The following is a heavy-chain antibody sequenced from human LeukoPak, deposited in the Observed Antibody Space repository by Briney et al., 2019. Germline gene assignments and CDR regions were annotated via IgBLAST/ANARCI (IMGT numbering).Heavy chain of an antibody. V-gene: IGHV1-24*01. CDR2: FDPEDGET. J-gene: IGHJ4*02. D-gene: IGHD6-6*01. Sequence: ASVKVSCKVSGYTLTELSMHWVRQAPGKGLEWMGGFDPEDGETIYAQKCQGRVTMTEDTSTDTANMELSSLRSEDTAVYYCATDKNEQLYLDYWGQGTLVTVSS. CDR1: GYTLTELS. CDR3: ATDKNEQLYLDY.